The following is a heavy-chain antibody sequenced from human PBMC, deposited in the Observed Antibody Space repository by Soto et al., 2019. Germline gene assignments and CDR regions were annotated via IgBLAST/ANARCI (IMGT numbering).Heavy chain of an antibody. CDR2: IWYDGSNK. J-gene: IGHJ6*02. CDR3: ARDREQLASYYYGLDV. CDR1: GFTFTTHV. Sequence: LRLSCVASGFTFTTHVMHWVRQAPGKGLEWVAVIWYDGSNKYYADSVKGRFTISRDNSNNTLYLQMDSLTAEDTGVYYCARDREQLASYYYGLDVWGQGTTVTVSS. D-gene: IGHD6-6*01. V-gene: IGHV3-33*01.